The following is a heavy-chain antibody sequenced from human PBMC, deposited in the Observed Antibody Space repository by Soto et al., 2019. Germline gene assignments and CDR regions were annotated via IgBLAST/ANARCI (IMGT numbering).Heavy chain of an antibody. CDR3: AREGGRYCSGGSCQVDY. CDR1: GGSISSSSYY. V-gene: IGHV4-39*02. Sequence: PSETLSLTCTVSGGSISSSSYYWGWIRQPPGKGLEWIGSIYYSGNTYYTPSLKSRVIISVDTSKNQFSLKLSSVTAADTAVYYCAREGGRYCSGGSCQVDYWGQGTLVTVS. J-gene: IGHJ4*02. CDR2: IYYSGNT. D-gene: IGHD2-15*01.